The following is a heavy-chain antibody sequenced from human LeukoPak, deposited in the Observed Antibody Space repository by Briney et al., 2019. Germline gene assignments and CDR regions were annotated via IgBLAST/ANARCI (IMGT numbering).Heavy chain of an antibody. Sequence: SVKVSCKASGGTFSSYAISWVRQAPGQGLEWMGGIIPIFGTANYAQKFQGRVTITADESTSTAYMELSSLRSEDTAVYYCARDSRDILTGLGWFDPWGQGTLVTVSS. J-gene: IGHJ5*02. CDR2: IIPIFGTA. D-gene: IGHD3-9*01. V-gene: IGHV1-69*13. CDR1: GGTFSSYA. CDR3: ARDSRDILTGLGWFDP.